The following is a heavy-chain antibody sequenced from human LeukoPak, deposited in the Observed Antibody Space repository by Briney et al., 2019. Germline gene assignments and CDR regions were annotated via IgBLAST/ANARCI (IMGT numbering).Heavy chain of an antibody. Sequence: ASVKVSCKASGYTFTGYFIHWVRQAPGQGLEWMGWINPNSGGTNYAQKFQGRVTMTRDTSISTAYMELSRLRSDDTAVYYCARDRVPGYSNFRYYLDYWGQGTLVTVSS. D-gene: IGHD4-11*01. CDR1: GYTFTGYF. J-gene: IGHJ4*02. V-gene: IGHV1-2*02. CDR3: ARDRVPGYSNFRYYLDY. CDR2: INPNSGGT.